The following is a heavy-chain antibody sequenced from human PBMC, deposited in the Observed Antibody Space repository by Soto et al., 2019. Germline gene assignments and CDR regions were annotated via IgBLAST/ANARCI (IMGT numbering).Heavy chain of an antibody. CDR3: ARDARRDGYNPTFYFDY. CDR2: IYYSGST. J-gene: IGHJ4*02. D-gene: IGHD5-12*01. V-gene: IGHV4-30-4*01. Sequence: QVQLQESGPGLLKPSQTLSLTCTVSGGSISSGDYYWSWIRQPPGKGLEWIGYIYYSGSTYYNPSLNSRVTISVDTSKNQFSLKLSSVTAADTAVYYCARDARRDGYNPTFYFDYWGQGTLVTVSS. CDR1: GGSISSGDYY.